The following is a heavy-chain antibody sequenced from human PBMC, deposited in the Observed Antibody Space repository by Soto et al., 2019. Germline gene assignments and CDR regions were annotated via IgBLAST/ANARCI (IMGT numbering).Heavy chain of an antibody. D-gene: IGHD3-3*01. V-gene: IGHV1-46*01. Sequence: ASVKVSCKASGYTFTSYYMHWVRQAPGQGLEWMGIINPSGGSTSYAQKFQGRVTMTRDTSTSTVYMELSSLRSEDTAVYYCARGMSGPHDFWSGTYGMDVWGQGTTVTVSS. CDR3: ARGMSGPHDFWSGTYGMDV. CDR1: GYTFTSYY. J-gene: IGHJ6*02. CDR2: INPSGGST.